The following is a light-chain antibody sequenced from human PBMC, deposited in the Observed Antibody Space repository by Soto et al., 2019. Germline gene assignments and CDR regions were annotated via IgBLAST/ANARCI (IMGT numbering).Light chain of an antibody. CDR2: DAS. J-gene: IGKJ3*01. CDR1: HNIDTW. Sequence: DIQMTQSPSALSTSVGDRVTSTCRSSHNIDTWLAWYQQKPVRAPKLLISDASTLESGVPSRFSRSGSGTEFTLPISGLQPDDFATSYCQQYNSYPYTFGPGTKVDVK. CDR3: QQYNSYPYT. V-gene: IGKV1-5*01.